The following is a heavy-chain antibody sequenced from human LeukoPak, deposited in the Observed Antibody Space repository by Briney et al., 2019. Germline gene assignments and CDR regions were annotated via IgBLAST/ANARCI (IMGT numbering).Heavy chain of an antibody. D-gene: IGHD6-19*01. Sequence: PSETLSLTCTVSGGSISSYYWSWIRQPPGKGLEWIGEINHSGSTNYNPSLKSRVTISVDTSKNQFSLKLSSVTAADTAVYYCARVRRAVAHHWGQGTLVTVSS. V-gene: IGHV4-34*01. J-gene: IGHJ4*02. CDR2: INHSGST. CDR3: ARVRRAVAHH. CDR1: GGSISSYY.